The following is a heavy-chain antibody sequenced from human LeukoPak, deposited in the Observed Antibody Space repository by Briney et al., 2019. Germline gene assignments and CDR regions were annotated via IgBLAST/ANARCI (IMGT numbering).Heavy chain of an antibody. V-gene: IGHV4-59*01. D-gene: IGHD2-2*01. J-gene: IGHJ5*02. Sequence: SETLSLTCTVSGGSISSYYWSWIRQPPGKGLEWIGYNYYSGSTNYNPSLKSRVTISVDTSKNQFSLKLSSVTAADTAVYYCARFQPLGYCSSTSCPGWFDPWGQGTLVTVSS. CDR1: GGSISSYY. CDR2: NYYSGST. CDR3: ARFQPLGYCSSTSCPGWFDP.